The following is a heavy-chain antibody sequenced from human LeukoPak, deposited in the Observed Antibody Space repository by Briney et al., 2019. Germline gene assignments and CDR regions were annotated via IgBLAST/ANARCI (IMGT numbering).Heavy chain of an antibody. CDR1: VFTVSSNY. V-gene: IGHV3-66*02. CDR2: IYSGGST. D-gene: IGHD5-12*01. CDR3: ARSLGSRLATIGY. J-gene: IGHJ4*02. Sequence: HAGGALRLSCAASVFTVSSNYMSSVRQAPAKGVELVSVIYSGGSTYYADSVKGRFTISRDNSKNTLYIQMSSLRAEDTAVYYCARSLGSRLATIGYWGQGTLVTVSS.